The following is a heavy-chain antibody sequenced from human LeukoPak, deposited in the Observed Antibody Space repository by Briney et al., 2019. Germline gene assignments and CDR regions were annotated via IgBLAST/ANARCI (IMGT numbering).Heavy chain of an antibody. CDR1: GYTFTRYY. CDR3: ARDTAMVTYWFDP. D-gene: IGHD5-18*01. CDR2: INPSGGST. Sequence: ASVKVSCKASGYTFTRYYMHWVRQAPGQGLEWMGIINPSGGSTSYAQKFQGRVTMTRDTSTSTVYMELSSLRSDDTAVYYCARDTAMVTYWFDPWGQGTLVTVSS. J-gene: IGHJ5*02. V-gene: IGHV1-46*01.